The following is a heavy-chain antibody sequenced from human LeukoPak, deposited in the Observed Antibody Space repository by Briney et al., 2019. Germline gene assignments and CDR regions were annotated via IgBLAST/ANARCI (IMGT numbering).Heavy chain of an antibody. CDR3: ARVNINNWHSCDY. CDR2: IYHSGSP. J-gene: IGHJ4*02. V-gene: IGHV4-4*02. CDR1: GGSISSNNW. D-gene: IGHD1-1*01. Sequence: SETLSLTCAVSGGSISSNNWWGWVRQPPGKGLEWIGEIYHSGSPNYNPSLKSRVTISVDKSRNHFSLSLSSVTAADTAVYYCARVNINNWHSCDYWGQGTLVTVSS.